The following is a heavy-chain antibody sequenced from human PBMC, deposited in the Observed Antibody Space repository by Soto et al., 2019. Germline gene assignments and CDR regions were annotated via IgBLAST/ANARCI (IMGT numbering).Heavy chain of an antibody. CDR1: GFTFSVYG. J-gene: IGHJ6*02. D-gene: IGHD2-15*01. CDR3: ARDYSRYYGMDV. Sequence: GGSLRLSCAASGFTFSVYGMHWVRQAPGKGLEWVAFIWNVGSNKYYADSVKGRFTISRDNSKNTMYLQVNSLRAEDTAVYYCARDYSRYYGMDVWGQGTTVTVSS. CDR2: IWNVGSNK. V-gene: IGHV3-33*01.